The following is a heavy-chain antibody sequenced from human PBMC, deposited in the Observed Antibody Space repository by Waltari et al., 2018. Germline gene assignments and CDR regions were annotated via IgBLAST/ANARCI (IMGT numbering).Heavy chain of an antibody. J-gene: IGHJ6*02. CDR1: GGTFSSYT. V-gene: IGHV1-69*02. Sequence: QVQLVQSGAEVKKPGSSVKVSCKASGGTFSSYTISWVRQAPGQGLEWMGRIIPILGIANYAQKFQGRVTMTADKSTSTAYMELSSLRSEDTAVYYCARVGSIAAAGPSGMDVWGQGTTVTVSS. CDR3: ARVGSIAAAGPSGMDV. D-gene: IGHD6-13*01. CDR2: IIPILGIA.